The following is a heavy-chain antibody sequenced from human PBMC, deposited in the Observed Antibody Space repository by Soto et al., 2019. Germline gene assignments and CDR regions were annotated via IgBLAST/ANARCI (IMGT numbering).Heavy chain of an antibody. V-gene: IGHV3-74*01. J-gene: IGHJ4*02. D-gene: IGHD6-13*01. CDR3: ARDGGITAIGPPGFDY. CDR2: IDPYGTGI. CDR1: EFTFSVYW. Sequence: GGSLRLSCTDSEFTFSVYWMHWVRQAPGKGLEWVSRIDPYGTGITYADSVKGRFTISRDNAKNTLYLQMNSLRGEDTAVYHCARDGGITAIGPPGFDYWGQGTRVTVS.